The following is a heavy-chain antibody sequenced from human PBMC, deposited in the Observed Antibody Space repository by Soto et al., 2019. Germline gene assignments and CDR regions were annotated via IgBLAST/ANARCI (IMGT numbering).Heavy chain of an antibody. CDR2: IYSGGYT. CDR3: AAQRGGGGY. CDR1: GFTVSNNY. V-gene: IGHV3-53*01. Sequence: EVQLVESGGGLIQPGGSLRLSCAVSGFTVSNNYMSWVRQAPGKGLEGVSVIYSGGYTAYGDSVKGRFTISRDNSKNTLYLKVTALGAADAAVFSCAAQRGGGGYWGQGTLVTVSS. D-gene: IGHD6-25*01. J-gene: IGHJ4*02.